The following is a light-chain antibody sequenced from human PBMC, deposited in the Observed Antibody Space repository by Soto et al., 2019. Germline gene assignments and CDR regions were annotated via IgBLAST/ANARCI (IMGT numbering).Light chain of an antibody. Sequence: QSALTQPASVSGSPGQSITISCTGTSCDVGGYNYVSWYQQHPGKAPKLMIYDVSNRPSGVSNRFSGSKSGNTASLTISGLQAEDEADYYCSSYTSSSPGVFGGGTQLTVL. CDR1: SCDVGGYNY. V-gene: IGLV2-14*01. J-gene: IGLJ3*02. CDR2: DVS. CDR3: SSYTSSSPGV.